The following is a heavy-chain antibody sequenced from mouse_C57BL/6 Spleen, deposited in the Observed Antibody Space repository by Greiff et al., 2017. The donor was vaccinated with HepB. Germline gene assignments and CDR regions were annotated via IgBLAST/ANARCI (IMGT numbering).Heavy chain of an antibody. Sequence: QVQLKESGAELVRPGASVTLSCKASGYTFTDYEMHWVKQTPVHGLEWIGAIDPETGGTAYNQKFKGKAILTADKSSSTAYMELRSLTSEDSAVYYCTRLGQGYWGQGTTLTVSS. V-gene: IGHV1-15*01. CDR1: GYTFTDYE. CDR3: TRLGQGY. D-gene: IGHD4-1*01. J-gene: IGHJ2*01. CDR2: IDPETGGT.